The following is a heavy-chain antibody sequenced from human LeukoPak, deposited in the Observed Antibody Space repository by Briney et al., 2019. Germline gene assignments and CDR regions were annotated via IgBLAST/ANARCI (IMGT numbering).Heavy chain of an antibody. CDR2: IYYSGST. CDR1: GGSISSYY. J-gene: IGHJ2*01. D-gene: IGHD3-22*01. Sequence: PSETLSLTCTVSGGSISSYYWSWIRQPPGKGLEWIGYIYYSGSTNYNSSLKSRVTISVDTSKNQFSLKLSSVTAADTAVYYCARGEPTYYYDSSGYWYFDLWGRGTLVTVSS. V-gene: IGHV4-59*01. CDR3: ARGEPTYYYDSSGYWYFDL.